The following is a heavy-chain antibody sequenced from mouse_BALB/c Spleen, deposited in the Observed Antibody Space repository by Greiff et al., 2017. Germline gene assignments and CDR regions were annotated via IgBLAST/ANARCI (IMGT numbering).Heavy chain of an antibody. CDR1: GFTFSSFG. Sequence: EVKLVESGGGLVQPGGSRKLSCAASGFTFSSFGMHWVRQAPEKGLEWVAYISSGSSTIYYADTVKGRFTISRDNPKNTLFLQMTSLRSEDTAMYYCARGGYDVAMDYWGQGTTLTVSS. V-gene: IGHV5-17*02. CDR3: ARGGYDVAMDY. D-gene: IGHD2-2*01. CDR2: ISSGSSTI. J-gene: IGHJ2*01.